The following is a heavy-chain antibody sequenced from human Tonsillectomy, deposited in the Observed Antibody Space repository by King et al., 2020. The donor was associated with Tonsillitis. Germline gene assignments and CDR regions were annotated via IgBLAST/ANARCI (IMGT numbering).Heavy chain of an antibody. CDR1: GGSISSYD. D-gene: IGHD3-22*01. CDR3: ARDQNYYDSSGYYRGGFDY. V-gene: IGHV4-59*01. J-gene: IGHJ4*02. Sequence: QLQESGPGLVKPSETLSLTCTVSGGSISSYDWSWIRQPPGKGLEWIGYIYNSGSTNYNPTRKSSVTISVDPSKNQFSLKLSSVTAADTAVYYCARDQNYYDSSGYYRGGFDYWGQGTLVTVSS. CDR2: IYNSGST.